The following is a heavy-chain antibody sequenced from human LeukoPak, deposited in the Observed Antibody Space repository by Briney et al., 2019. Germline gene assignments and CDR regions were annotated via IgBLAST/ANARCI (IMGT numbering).Heavy chain of an antibody. CDR3: ARGGIAPVAFDI. CDR1: GGSFSGYY. D-gene: IGHD6-13*01. J-gene: IGHJ3*02. V-gene: IGHV4-34*01. Sequence: PSETLSLTCAVYGGSFSGYYWSWIRQPPGKGLEWIGEINHSGSTNYNPSLKSRVTISVDTSKNQFSLKLSSVTAADTAVYYCARGGIAPVAFDIWGQGTMVTVSS. CDR2: INHSGST.